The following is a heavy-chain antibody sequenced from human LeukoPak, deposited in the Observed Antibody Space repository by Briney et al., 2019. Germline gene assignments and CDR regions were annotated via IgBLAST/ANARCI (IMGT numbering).Heavy chain of an antibody. CDR3: VRGVGHFDL. CDR1: GFSFSGYW. Sequence: GGSLRLSCAASGFSFSGYWMSWVRQTPGKGLEWVANIKQDGSVKNSVDSMKGRFTISRDNTKNSLYLEMNSLKAEDTAVYYCVRGVGHFDLWGQGTLVTVSS. J-gene: IGHJ4*02. CDR2: IKQDGSVK. V-gene: IGHV3-7*03. D-gene: IGHD1-26*01.